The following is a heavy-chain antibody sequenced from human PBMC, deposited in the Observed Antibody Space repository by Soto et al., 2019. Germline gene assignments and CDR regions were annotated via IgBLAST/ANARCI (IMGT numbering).Heavy chain of an antibody. CDR3: AREEVRELDY. Sequence: EVQLVESGGGLVQPGGSLRLSCAASGFTFRSYWMSWVRQAPGKGLEWVPNIKQDGSEKYYVDAVKGRFTVSRGNAKNSLDLPLNSLRAEDTAVYYCAREEVRELDYWGQGTLVPVSS. J-gene: IGHJ4*02. V-gene: IGHV3-7*01. CDR1: GFTFRSYW. CDR2: IKQDGSEK.